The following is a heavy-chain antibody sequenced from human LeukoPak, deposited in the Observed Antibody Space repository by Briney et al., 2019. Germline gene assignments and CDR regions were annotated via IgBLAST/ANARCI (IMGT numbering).Heavy chain of an antibody. CDR2: IYYSGST. D-gene: IGHD3-10*01. CDR1: GGSISSSSYY. Sequence: SETLSLTCTVSGGSISSSSYYWGWIRQPPGKGLEWIGSIYYSGSTYYNPSLKSRVTISVDTSKNQFSLKLSSVTAADTAVYYCARSEGVRGVRFDYWGQGTLVTVSS. CDR3: ARSEGVRGVRFDY. V-gene: IGHV4-39*07. J-gene: IGHJ4*02.